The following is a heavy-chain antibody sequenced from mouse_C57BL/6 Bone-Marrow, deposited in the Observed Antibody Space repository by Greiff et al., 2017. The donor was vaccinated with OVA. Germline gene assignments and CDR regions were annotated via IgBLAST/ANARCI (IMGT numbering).Heavy chain of an antibody. CDR1: GYAFTNYL. Sequence: QVQLQQSGAELVRPGTSVKVSCKASGYAFTNYLIEWVKQRPGQGLEWIGVLNPGSGGTNYNEKFKGKATLTADKSTSTAYMQLSSLTSEDSAVYFCAVRGYYFDYWGQGTTLTVSS. CDR2: LNPGSGGT. V-gene: IGHV1-54*01. CDR3: AVRGYYFDY. D-gene: IGHD3-2*02. J-gene: IGHJ2*01.